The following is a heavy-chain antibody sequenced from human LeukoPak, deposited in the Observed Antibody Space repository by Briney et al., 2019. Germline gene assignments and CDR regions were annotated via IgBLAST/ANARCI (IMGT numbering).Heavy chain of an antibody. V-gene: IGHV3-73*01. CDR1: GFTFSDST. CDR3: TRLAATGTGAFDI. D-gene: IGHD6-13*01. Sequence: GGSLRLSCAASGFTFSDSTIHWVRQASGQGLEWVGRIRNKTYSYASAFGASLKGRFTISRDDTTNTAYLQMNSLKTEDTALYFCTRLAATGTGAFDIWGQGTMVTVSS. CDR2: IRNKTYSYAS. J-gene: IGHJ3*02.